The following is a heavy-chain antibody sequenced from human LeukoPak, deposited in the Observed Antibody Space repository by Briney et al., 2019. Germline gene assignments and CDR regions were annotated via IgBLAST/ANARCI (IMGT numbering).Heavy chain of an antibody. J-gene: IGHJ3*02. CDR1: GGSVSSYY. CDR3: ARRGGGSYYHDAFDI. CDR2: IYYSGST. D-gene: IGHD1-26*01. V-gene: IGHV4-59*08. Sequence: SETLSLTCTVSGGSVSSYYWSWIRQPAGKGLEWIGYIYYSGSTNYNPSLKSRVTISVDTSKNQFSLKLSSVTAADTAVYYCARRGGGSYYHDAFDIWGQGTMVTVSS.